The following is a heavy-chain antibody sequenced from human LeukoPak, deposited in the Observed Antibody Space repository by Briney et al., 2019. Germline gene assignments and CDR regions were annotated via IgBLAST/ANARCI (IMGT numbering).Heavy chain of an antibody. V-gene: IGHV3-43*01. CDR2: ISWDGGST. CDR3: AKNHYYGSGSYSRWVYFDY. J-gene: IGHJ4*02. CDR1: GFTFDDYT. D-gene: IGHD3-10*01. Sequence: GGSLRLSCAASGFTFDDYTMHWVRQAPGKGLEWVSLISWDGGSTYYADSVKGRFTISRDNSKNSLYLQMNSLRTEDTALYFCAKNHYYGSGSYSRWVYFDYWGQGTLVTVSS.